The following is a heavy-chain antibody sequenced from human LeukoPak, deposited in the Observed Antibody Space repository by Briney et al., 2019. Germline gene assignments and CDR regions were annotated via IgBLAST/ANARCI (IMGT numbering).Heavy chain of an antibody. J-gene: IGHJ5*02. CDR2: IIPIFGTA. D-gene: IGHD5-18*01. CDR1: GGTFSSYA. Sequence: SVKVSCKASGGTFSSYAISWVRQAPGQGLEWMGGIIPIFGTANYAQKFQGRVTITADKSTSTAYMELSSLRSEDTAVYYCARDLGDVGTAMAPWGQGTLVTVSS. V-gene: IGHV1-69*06. CDR3: ARDLGDVGTAMAP.